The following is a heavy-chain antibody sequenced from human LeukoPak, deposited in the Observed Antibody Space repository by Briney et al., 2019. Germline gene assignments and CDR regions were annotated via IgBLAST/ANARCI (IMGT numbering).Heavy chain of an antibody. D-gene: IGHD2-15*01. CDR2: ISSSSSYI. V-gene: IGHV3-21*04. CDR3: AKNGDRGAYCTGGTCYPYFYYYMDV. CDR1: GFTFSSYS. Sequence: GGSLRLSCAASGFTFSSYSMNWVRQAPGKGLEWVSSISSSSSYIYYADSVKGRFTISRDNSKNTLYLQMNSLRAEDTAIYYCAKNGDRGAYCTGGTCYPYFYYYMDVWGKGTTVTI. J-gene: IGHJ6*03.